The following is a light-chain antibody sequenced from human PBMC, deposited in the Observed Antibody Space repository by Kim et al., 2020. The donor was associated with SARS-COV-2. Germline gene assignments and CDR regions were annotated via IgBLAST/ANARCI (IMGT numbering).Light chain of an antibody. J-gene: IGKJ5*01. CDR1: QDIRND. CDR2: GAS. CDR3: LQHNTYPIT. V-gene: IGKV1-17*01. Sequence: ASVGDRGTITCRASQDIRNDLGWYQQNPGRAPKRLIYGASSLQSGVPSRFRGSGSGTEFTLTISSLQPEEFATYFCLQHNTYPITFGQGTRLEIK.